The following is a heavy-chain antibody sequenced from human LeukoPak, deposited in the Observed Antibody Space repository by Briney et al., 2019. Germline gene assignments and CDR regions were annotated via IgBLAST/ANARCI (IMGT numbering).Heavy chain of an antibody. D-gene: IGHD3-16*01. CDR3: ASDLPRWGLD. J-gene: IGHJ4*02. CDR1: GYTFTGYY. Sequence: RASLKVSCKASGYTFTGYYMHWVRQAPGQGLEWMGWINPNRGGTNYAQKFQGRVTMTTDKHISTAYMELSRLRSDDKALYCCASDLPRWGLDWGQRSLVGVCS. CDR2: INPNRGGT. V-gene: IGHV1-2*02.